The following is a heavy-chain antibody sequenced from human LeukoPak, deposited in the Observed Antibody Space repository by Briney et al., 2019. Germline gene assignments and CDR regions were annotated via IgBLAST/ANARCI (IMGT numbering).Heavy chain of an antibody. CDR1: GYTFTRYD. CDR2: TNPNSGNT. D-gene: IGHD6-19*01. CDR3: ARVAGSIDY. J-gene: IGHJ4*02. Sequence: ASVKVSCKASGYTFTRYDINWVRQATGQGLEWMGWTNPNSGNTGYAQKFQGRVTMTRDTSTSTAYMGLSSLRSEDTAVYYCARVAGSIDYWGQGTLVTVSS. V-gene: IGHV1-8*01.